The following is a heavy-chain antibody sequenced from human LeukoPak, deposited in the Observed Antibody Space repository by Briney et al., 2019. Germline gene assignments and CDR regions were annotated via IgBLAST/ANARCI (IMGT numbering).Heavy chain of an antibody. CDR1: GGSFSGYY. J-gene: IGHJ3*02. CDR2: INHSGST. Sequence: SETLSLTCAVYGGSFSGYYWSWIRQPPGKGLEWIGEINHSGSTNYNPSLKSRVTISVDTSKNQFSLKLSSVTVADTAVYYCAANYYGSGSYYPDAFDIWGQGTMVTVSS. CDR3: AANYYGSGSYYPDAFDI. V-gene: IGHV4-34*01. D-gene: IGHD3-10*01.